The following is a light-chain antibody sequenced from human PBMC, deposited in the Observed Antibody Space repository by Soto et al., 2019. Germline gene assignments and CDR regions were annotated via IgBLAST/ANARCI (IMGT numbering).Light chain of an antibody. CDR3: HQRSNWPKT. Sequence: DSVLTHSPATLSLSPGETATLTCRASQTVSSYLAWFQQKPGQPPRLLIYDASIKAPGIPARFSGSGSGTDFTLTISRLEPEDSAVYYCHQRSNWPKTFGQGTKV. CDR1: QTVSSY. V-gene: IGKV3-11*01. J-gene: IGKJ1*01. CDR2: DAS.